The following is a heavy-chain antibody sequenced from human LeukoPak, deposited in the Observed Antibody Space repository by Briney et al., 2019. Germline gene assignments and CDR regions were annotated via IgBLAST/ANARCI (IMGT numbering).Heavy chain of an antibody. V-gene: IGHV3-23*01. CDR2: ISGSGGST. Sequence: TGGSLRLSCAASGFTFSSYAMSWVRQAPGKGLEWVSAISGSGGSTYYADSVKGRFTISRDNSKNTLYLQMNSLRAEDTAVYYCAKDRPPSNSGSYVRGSYYLDYWGQGTLVTVSS. J-gene: IGHJ4*02. D-gene: IGHD1-26*01. CDR3: AKDRPPSNSGSYVRGSYYLDY. CDR1: GFTFSSYA.